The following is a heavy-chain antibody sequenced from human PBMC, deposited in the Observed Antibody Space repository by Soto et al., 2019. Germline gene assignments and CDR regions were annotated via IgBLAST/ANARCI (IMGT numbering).Heavy chain of an antibody. CDR3: AASILRVWVLPHFDY. J-gene: IGHJ4*02. D-gene: IGHD3-10*01. Sequence: QVPLVQSGAEVKKPGASVKVSCKVSVYTFTDLSMHWVRQAPGEVLEWMGGFDPEKGKRIYAQNFQGRVTMTEDTSTGTAYMELSSLRSDDTAVYYCAASILRVWVLPHFDYWGQGTLVSVSS. CDR2: FDPEKGKR. V-gene: IGHV1-24*01. CDR1: VYTFTDLS.